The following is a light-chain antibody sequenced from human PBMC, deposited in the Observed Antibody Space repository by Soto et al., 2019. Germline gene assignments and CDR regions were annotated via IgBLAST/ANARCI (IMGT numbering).Light chain of an antibody. J-gene: IGLJ1*01. Sequence: QSVLTQPPSASGSPGQSVTISCTGTSSDVGRYIYVSWYQQHPGKAPKIIMYEVSKRPSGVPDRFSGSKSGNTASLTVSGLQAADEADYFCKSYAGSNTYVFGSGTKVTVL. CDR1: SSDVGRYIY. CDR2: EVS. CDR3: KSYAGSNTYV. V-gene: IGLV2-8*01.